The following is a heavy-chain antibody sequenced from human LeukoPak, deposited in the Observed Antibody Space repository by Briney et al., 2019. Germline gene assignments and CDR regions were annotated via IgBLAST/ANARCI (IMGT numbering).Heavy chain of an antibody. CDR3: ARGSSRGPRDAFDF. D-gene: IGHD2-15*01. V-gene: IGHV1-69*06. CDR2: IIPIFGTA. CDR1: GGTFSSYA. J-gene: IGHJ3*01. Sequence: ASVEVSCKASGGTFSSYAISWVRQAPGQGLEWMGGIIPIFGTANYAQKFQGRVTITADKSTSTAYMELSSLRSEDTAVYYCARGSSRGPRDAFDFWGQGTMVTLSS.